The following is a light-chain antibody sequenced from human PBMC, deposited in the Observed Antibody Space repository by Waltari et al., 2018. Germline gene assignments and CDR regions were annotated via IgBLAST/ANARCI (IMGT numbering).Light chain of an antibody. J-gene: IGKJ4*01. CDR2: DAS. Sequence: IVLTQSPATLSLSPGERAPPTCRPSQGIRSFLAWYQQKPGQAPKLLVYDASNRATGITARFSGSGSGADFTLTISSLEPEDFAVYYCQQRTNWPSFGGGTRVELK. CDR1: QGIRSF. CDR3: QQRTNWPS. V-gene: IGKV3-11*01.